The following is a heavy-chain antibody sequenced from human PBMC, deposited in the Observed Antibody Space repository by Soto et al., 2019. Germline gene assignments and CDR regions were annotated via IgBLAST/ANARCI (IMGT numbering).Heavy chain of an antibody. CDR1: GYSFTSYW. J-gene: IGHJ4*02. D-gene: IGHD1-26*01. CDR2: IYPGDSDT. V-gene: IGHV5-51*03. CDR3: ARRVVGAPYYFDY. Sequence: PGESLKISCKGSGYSFTSYWSGWVRQRPGKGLGWMGIIYPGDSDTRYSPSFQGQVTISADKSISTAYLQWSSLKASDTAMYYCARRVVGAPYYFDYWGQGTLVTVSS.